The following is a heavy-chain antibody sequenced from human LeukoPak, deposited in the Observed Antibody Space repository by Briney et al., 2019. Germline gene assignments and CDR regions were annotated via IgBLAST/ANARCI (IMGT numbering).Heavy chain of an antibody. J-gene: IGHJ6*02. D-gene: IGHD3-9*01. CDR3: AKAVLTAYYYYYGMDV. CDR1: GFTFSSYW. V-gene: IGHV3-7*03. Sequence: PGGSLRLSCAASGFTFSSYWMTWVRQAPGKGLGWVANIKRDGSEKHYVDSVKGRFTISRDNAKNSMFLQMNSLRAEDTAVYYCAKAVLTAYYYYYGMDVWGQGTTVTVSS. CDR2: IKRDGSEK.